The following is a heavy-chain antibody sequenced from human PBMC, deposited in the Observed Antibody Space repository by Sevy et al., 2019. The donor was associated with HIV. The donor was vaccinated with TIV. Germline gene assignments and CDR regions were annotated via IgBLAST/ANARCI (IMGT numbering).Heavy chain of an antibody. CDR2: ISSSSNTI. V-gene: IGHV3-48*02. CDR1: GFTFSGYT. CDR3: ARDDLIGNAFDI. D-gene: IGHD1-20*01. Sequence: GGSLRLSCAASGFTFSGYTMNWVRQAPGKELEWVSYISSSSNTIYYADSVKGRFTISRDNAKNSLFLQMNSLRDEDTAMYYCARDDLIGNAFDIWGQGTMVTVSS. J-gene: IGHJ3*02.